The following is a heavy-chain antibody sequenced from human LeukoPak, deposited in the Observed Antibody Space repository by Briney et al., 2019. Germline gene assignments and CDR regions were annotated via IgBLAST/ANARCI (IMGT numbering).Heavy chain of an antibody. CDR2: TYYRSKWYN. CDR3: ARDFGTTGWHTFDY. J-gene: IGHJ4*02. V-gene: IGHV6-1*01. CDR1: GDSVPSKNGA. Sequence: SQTLSLTCVVSGDSVPSKNGAWNWIRQSPSRGLEWLGRTYYRSKWYNDYAESMEGRMTISQDTSKNQYSLHLNSVTPDDTAVYYCARDFGTTGWHTFDYWGQGTLVTVSS. D-gene: IGHD6-19*01.